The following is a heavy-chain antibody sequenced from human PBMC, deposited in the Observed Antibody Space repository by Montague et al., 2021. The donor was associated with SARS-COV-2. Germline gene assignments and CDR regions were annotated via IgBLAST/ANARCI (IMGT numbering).Heavy chain of an antibody. CDR1: GFTFSSYG. V-gene: IGHV3-30-3*01. D-gene: IGHD3-10*01. J-gene: IGHJ4*02. Sequence: XLRLSCAASGFTFSSYGMHLFRQAPGKGLEWVAVMSYDGSNKYYADSVKVRFTISRDNSKNTLYLQINSLRVEDTAVYYCARDSYLSGFDYWGQGSLVTVSS. CDR2: MSYDGSNK. CDR3: ARDSYLSGFDY.